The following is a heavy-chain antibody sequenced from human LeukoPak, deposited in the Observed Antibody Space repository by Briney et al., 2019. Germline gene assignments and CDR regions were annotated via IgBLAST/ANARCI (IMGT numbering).Heavy chain of an antibody. CDR3: GKEDRGPLEKSTTKDLDY. Sequence: GGSLRLSCVASGFIFRNYGMHWVRQAPGKGLEWVAFIRYDGGEKTYAESVKGRFTISRDNSKNTLYLQMNSLRPEDTAVFYCGKEDRGPLEKSTTKDLDYWGRGILVTVSS. V-gene: IGHV3-30*02. J-gene: IGHJ4*02. CDR2: IRYDGGEK. CDR1: GFIFRNYG. D-gene: IGHD1-1*01.